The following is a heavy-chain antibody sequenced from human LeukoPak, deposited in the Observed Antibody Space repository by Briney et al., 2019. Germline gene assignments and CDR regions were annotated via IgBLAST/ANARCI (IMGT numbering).Heavy chain of an antibody. V-gene: IGHV1-46*01. J-gene: IGHJ4*01. CDR2: IDPSSSST. CDR1: GYTFSSYY. D-gene: IGHD6-6*01. Sequence: VASVKVSCTASGYTFSSYYMHWVRQAPGQGLEWMGLIDPSSSSTSYAQKFQGRVTMTRDVSTSTVYMELSSLRSGDTAAYYCARQLYSTSSPRVFAYWGQVTLVTVSS. CDR3: ARQLYSTSSPRVFAY.